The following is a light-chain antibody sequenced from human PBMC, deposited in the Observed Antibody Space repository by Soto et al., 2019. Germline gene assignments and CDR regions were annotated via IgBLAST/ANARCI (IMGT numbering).Light chain of an antibody. J-gene: IGLJ2*01. CDR3: QSYDSSLSGSVV. CDR2: GNS. CDR1: SSNIGAGYD. Sequence: QSVLTQPPSVSGAPGQRVTISCTGSSSNIGAGYDVHWYQQLPGTAPKLLIYGNSNRPSGVPDRFSGSKSGTSDSLAIPGLQAEDEADYYCQSYDSSLSGSVVFGGGTKLTVL. V-gene: IGLV1-40*01.